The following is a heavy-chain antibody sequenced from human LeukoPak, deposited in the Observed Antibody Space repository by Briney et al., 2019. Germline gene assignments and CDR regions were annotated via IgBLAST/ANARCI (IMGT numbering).Heavy chain of an antibody. V-gene: IGHV3-48*03. D-gene: IGHD3-10*01. CDR3: ARAGGTGVIRFDY. CDR1: GFTFSNYE. J-gene: IGHJ4*02. Sequence: GGSLRLSCAASGFTFSNYEVNWVRQAPGKGLEWVSYIGSSGSTRYYADSVKGRFTISRDNAKNSLYLQMNSLRAEDTAVYYCARAGGTGVIRFDYWGQGTLVSVSS. CDR2: IGSSGSTR.